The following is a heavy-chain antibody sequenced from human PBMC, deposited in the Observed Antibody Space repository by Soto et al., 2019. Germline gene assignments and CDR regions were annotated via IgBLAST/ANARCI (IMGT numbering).Heavy chain of an antibody. Sequence: SVKVSCKASGGTFSTFGISWVRQAPGQGLEWMGGIIPFFGTANYAQKFQDRVTITADESTSTVYMDLRRLRAEDTAIYYCARTPPMDSGDKYYFDFWGQGALVTVCS. D-gene: IGHD3-16*01. CDR1: GGTFSTFG. CDR3: ARTPPMDSGDKYYFDF. CDR2: IIPFFGTA. V-gene: IGHV1-69*13. J-gene: IGHJ4*02.